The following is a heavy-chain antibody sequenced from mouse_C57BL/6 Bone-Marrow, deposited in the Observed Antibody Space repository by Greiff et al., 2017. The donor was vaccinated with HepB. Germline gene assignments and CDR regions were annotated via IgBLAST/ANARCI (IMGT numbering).Heavy chain of an antibody. CDR1: GFTFSDYY. D-gene: IGHD2-1*01. V-gene: IGHV5-12*01. CDR2: ISNGGGST. Sequence: EVHLVESGGGLVQPGGSLKLSCAASGFTFSDYYMYWVRQTPEKRLEWVAYISNGGGSTYYPDTVKGRFTISRDNAKNTLYLQMSRLKSEDTAMYYWARRYGNYGYCDVWGTGTTVTVSS. CDR3: ARRYGNYGYCDV. J-gene: IGHJ1*03.